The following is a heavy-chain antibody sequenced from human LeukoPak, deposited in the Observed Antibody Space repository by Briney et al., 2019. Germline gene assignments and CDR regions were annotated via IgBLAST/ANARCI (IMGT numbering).Heavy chain of an antibody. Sequence: PGWSLRLSGAASGFTFSDHYMDWVRQAPGKGREWVGRTRNKANSYTTEYAASVKGRFTISRDDSKNSLYLQMNSLKTEDTAVYYCARSRAVAGGIGFDYWGQGTLVTVSS. CDR3: ARSRAVAGGIGFDY. D-gene: IGHD6-19*01. CDR1: GFTFSDHY. J-gene: IGHJ4*02. V-gene: IGHV3-72*01. CDR2: TRNKANSYTT.